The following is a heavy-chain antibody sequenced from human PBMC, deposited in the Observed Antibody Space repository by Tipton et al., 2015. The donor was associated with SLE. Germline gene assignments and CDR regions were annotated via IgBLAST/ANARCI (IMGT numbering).Heavy chain of an antibody. J-gene: IGHJ3*02. V-gene: IGHV1-3*01. CDR3: ARGQELFQSRGLHAFDI. CDR2: INAGNGNT. Sequence: QLVQSGAEVKKPGASVKVSCKASGYTFTSYAMHWVRQAPGQRLEWMGWINAGNGNTKYSQKFQGRVPITRDTSASTAYMELSSMRSEDTAVYYCARGQELFQSRGLHAFDIWGQGTMVTVSS. D-gene: IGHD1-26*01. CDR1: GYTFTSYA.